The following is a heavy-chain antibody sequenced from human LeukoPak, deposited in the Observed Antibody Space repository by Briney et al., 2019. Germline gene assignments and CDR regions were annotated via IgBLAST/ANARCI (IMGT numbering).Heavy chain of an antibody. CDR2: IYYSGRT. J-gene: IGHJ4*02. D-gene: IGHD3-22*01. V-gene: IGHV4-59*01. Sequence: SESLSLTCTVSGGSIKSYFWSWIRPPPGKGLEWVGHIYYSGRTNYNPSLKSRVTISVDTTKNQFPVKLRSVTAEDRAVYYCARSYDSSGYFYVFDYWGQGTLVTVSS. CDR3: ARSYDSSGYFYVFDY. CDR1: GGSIKSYF.